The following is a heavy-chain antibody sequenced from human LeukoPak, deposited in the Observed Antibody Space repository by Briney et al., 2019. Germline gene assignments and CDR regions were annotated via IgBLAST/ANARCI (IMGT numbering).Heavy chain of an antibody. CDR3: ARDGYHYGSGTYMYESGPAAPDY. CDR2: IYSGGST. D-gene: IGHD3-10*01. CDR1: GFTVSSNY. Sequence: GGSLRLSCAASGFTVSSNYMSWVRQAPGKGLEWVSVIYSGGSTYYADSVKGRFTISRDNSKNTLYLQMNSLRAEDTAVYYCARDGYHYGSGTYMYESGPAAPDYWGQGTLVTVSS. V-gene: IGHV3-53*01. J-gene: IGHJ4*02.